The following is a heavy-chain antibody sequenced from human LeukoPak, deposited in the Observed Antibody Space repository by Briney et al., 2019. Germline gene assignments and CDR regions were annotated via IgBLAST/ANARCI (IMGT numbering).Heavy chain of an antibody. D-gene: IGHD2-8*01. CDR2: ISGGGGTT. Sequence: GGSLRLSCAASGFTFSSYAMSWVRQAPGKGLEWVSGISGGGGTTYYAKSVKGRFTISRDNTKNTLYLQMNSLRADDTAVYYCAKDRGHGRLIAFYFDCWGQGTLVTVSS. V-gene: IGHV3-23*01. CDR1: GFTFSSYA. J-gene: IGHJ4*02. CDR3: AKDRGHGRLIAFYFDC.